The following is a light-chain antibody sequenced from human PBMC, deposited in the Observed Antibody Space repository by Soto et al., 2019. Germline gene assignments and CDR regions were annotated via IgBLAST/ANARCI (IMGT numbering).Light chain of an antibody. CDR3: QHYNSYSEA. J-gene: IGKJ1*01. CDR2: KAS. CDR1: QTISSW. V-gene: IGKV1-5*03. Sequence: DIQMTQSPSTLSGSVGDRATITFRASQTISSWLAWYQQKPGKAPKLLIYKASTLKSGVPSRFSGSGSGTEFTLTISSLQPDDFATYYCQHYNSYSEAFGQGTKVDI.